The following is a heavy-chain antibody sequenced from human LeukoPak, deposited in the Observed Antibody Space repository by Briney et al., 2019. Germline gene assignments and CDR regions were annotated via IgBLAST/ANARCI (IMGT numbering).Heavy chain of an antibody. Sequence: GGSLRLSCAASGFTFSNYAMSWVRQAPGKGLEWVSGISGSGGSTYYADSVKGRFTISRDNSKNTLYLQMNSLRAEDTAVYYCASGVRGGSNYYYYYGMDVWGQGTTVTVSS. CDR2: ISGSGGST. CDR3: ASGVRGGSNYYYYYGMDV. J-gene: IGHJ6*02. V-gene: IGHV3-23*01. D-gene: IGHD3-10*01. CDR1: GFTFSNYA.